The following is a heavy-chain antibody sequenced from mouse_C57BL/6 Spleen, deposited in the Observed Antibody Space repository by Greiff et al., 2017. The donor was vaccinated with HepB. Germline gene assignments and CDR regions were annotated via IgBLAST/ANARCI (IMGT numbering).Heavy chain of an antibody. J-gene: IGHJ1*03. CDR1: GFSLTSYG. V-gene: IGHV2-2*01. Sequence: QVQLQQSGPGLVQPSQSLSITCTVSGFSLTSYGVHWVRQSPGKGLEWLGVIWSGGSTDYNAAFISRLSISKDNSKSQVFFKMNSLQADDTAIYYCARTPRGFYWYFDVWGTGTTVTVSS. D-gene: IGHD3-1*01. CDR2: IWSGGST. CDR3: ARTPRGFYWYFDV.